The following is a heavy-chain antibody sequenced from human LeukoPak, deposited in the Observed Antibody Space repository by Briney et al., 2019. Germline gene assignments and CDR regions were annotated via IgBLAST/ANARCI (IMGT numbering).Heavy chain of an antibody. CDR2: VSLDGSTT. J-gene: IGHJ4*02. CDR1: GFTLSSYW. D-gene: IGHD6-6*01. V-gene: IGHV3-74*01. CDR3: ARVGPRIATRQALDY. Sequence: GGSLRLSCAASGFTLSSYWMYWVRQAPGKGLVWVSLVSLDGSTTTYADSVKGRFTISRDNAKNTLFLQMNSLRVEDTAVYYCARVGPRIATRQALDYWGQGTLVTVSS.